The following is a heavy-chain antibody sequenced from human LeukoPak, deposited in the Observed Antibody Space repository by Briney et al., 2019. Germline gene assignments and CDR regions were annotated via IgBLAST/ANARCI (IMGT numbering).Heavy chain of an antibody. CDR2: ISSGSGSI. CDR3: ARSPYCTGGICYARHWFDP. CDR1: GFTFSNYN. J-gene: IGHJ5*02. V-gene: IGHV3-48*02. Sequence: PGGSLRLSCAASGFTFSNYNMIWVRQAPGKGLAWVSYISSGSGSISYADSVKGRFTISRDNAKNSLYLQMNSLRDEDTAVYYCARSPYCTGGICYARHWFDPWGQGTLVTVSS. D-gene: IGHD2-8*02.